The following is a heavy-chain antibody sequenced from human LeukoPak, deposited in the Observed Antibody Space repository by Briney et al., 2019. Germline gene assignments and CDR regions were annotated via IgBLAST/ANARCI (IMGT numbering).Heavy chain of an antibody. CDR2: ISWNSGSI. D-gene: IGHD3-9*01. J-gene: IGHJ4*02. Sequence: PGGSLRLSCAASGFTFDDYAMHWVRQAPGKGLEWVSGISWNSGSIGYADSVKGRFTISRDNAKNSLYLQMNSLRAEDTALYYCAKGLRCFDWLEADFDYWGQGTLVTVSS. CDR3: AKGLRCFDWLEADFDY. CDR1: GFTFDDYA. V-gene: IGHV3-9*01.